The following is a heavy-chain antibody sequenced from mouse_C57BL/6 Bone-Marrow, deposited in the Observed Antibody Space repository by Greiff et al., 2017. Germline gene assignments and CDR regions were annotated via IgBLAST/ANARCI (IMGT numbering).Heavy chain of an antibody. CDR3: ANNYYGSSYWYFDV. CDR1: DSEVFPIAY. J-gene: IGHJ1*03. V-gene: IGHV15-2*01. CDR2: ILPSIGRT. D-gene: IGHD1-1*01. Sequence: QVQLQQSGSELRSPGSSVKLSCKDFDSEVFPIAYMSWVRQKPGHGFEWIGGILPSIGRTIYGEKFEDKATLDADTLSNTAYLELNSLTSEDSAIYYCANNYYGSSYWYFDVWGTGTTVTVSS.